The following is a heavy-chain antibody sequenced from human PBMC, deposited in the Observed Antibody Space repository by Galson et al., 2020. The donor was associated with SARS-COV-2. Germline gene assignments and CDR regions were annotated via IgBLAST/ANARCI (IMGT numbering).Heavy chain of an antibody. CDR1: GFTFSSYE. V-gene: IGHV3-48*03. CDR2: ISSSGSTI. J-gene: IGHJ3*02. Sequence: GESLKISCAASGFTFSSYEMNWVRQAPGKGLEWVSYISSSGSTIYYADSVKGRFTISRDNAKNSLYLQMNSLRAEDTAVYYCARGGARGQWLVKAGAFDIWGQGTMVTVSS. D-gene: IGHD6-19*01. CDR3: ARGGARGQWLVKAGAFDI.